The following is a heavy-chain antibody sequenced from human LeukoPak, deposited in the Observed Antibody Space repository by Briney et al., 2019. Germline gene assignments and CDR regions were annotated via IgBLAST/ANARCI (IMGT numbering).Heavy chain of an antibody. CDR1: GYTFTGYY. D-gene: IGHD6-13*01. V-gene: IGHV1-2*02. CDR2: INPNSGGT. CDR3: ARESPYSSSWYPGFDP. Sequence: ASVKVSCKASGYTFTGYYMHWVRQAPEQGLEWMGWINPNSGGTNYAQRFQGRVTMTRDTSISTAYMELCRLRSDDTAVYYCARESPYSSSWYPGFDPWGQGTLVTVSS. J-gene: IGHJ5*02.